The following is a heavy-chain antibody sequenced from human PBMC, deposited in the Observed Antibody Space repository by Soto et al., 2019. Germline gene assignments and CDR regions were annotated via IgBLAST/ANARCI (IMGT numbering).Heavy chain of an antibody. CDR2: INAGNGNT. D-gene: IGHD3-3*01. J-gene: IGHJ6*03. CDR3: AREGGGRRFYYYYMDV. CDR1: GYTFTSYA. V-gene: IGHV1-3*01. Sequence: QVQLVQSGAEVKKPGASVKVSCKASGYTFTSYAMHWVRQAPGQRLEWMGWINAGNGNTKYSQKFQGRVTITRDTSASTAYMELSSLRSEDTAVYYWAREGGGRRFYYYYMDVWGKGTTVTVSS.